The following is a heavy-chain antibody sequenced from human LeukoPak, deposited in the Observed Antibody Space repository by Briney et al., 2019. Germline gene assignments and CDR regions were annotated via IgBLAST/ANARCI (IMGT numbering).Heavy chain of an antibody. V-gene: IGHV4-61*01. CDR3: ARAQRYCSGGSCYADAFDI. J-gene: IGHJ3*02. CDR1: GGSVSSGSYY. Sequence: SETRPLTCTVSGGSVSSGSYYWSWIRQPPGKGLEWIGYIYYSGSTNYNPSLKSRVTISVDTSKNQFSLKLSSVTAADTAVYYCARAQRYCSGGSCYADAFDIWGQGTMVTVSS. CDR2: IYYSGST. D-gene: IGHD2-15*01.